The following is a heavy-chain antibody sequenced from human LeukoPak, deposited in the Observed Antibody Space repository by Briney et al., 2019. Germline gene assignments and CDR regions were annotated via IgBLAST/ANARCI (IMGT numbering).Heavy chain of an antibody. D-gene: IGHD3-10*01. J-gene: IGHJ4*02. CDR1: GFTFSDYY. Sequence: GGSLRLSCTASGFTFSDYYMSWIRQAPGKGLEWIAYIASGGSPIHYADSVKGRFTISRDNSKSTLYLQMNNLRAEDTAVYYCARAIYGSGSYYPHWGFDYWGQGTLVTVSS. V-gene: IGHV3-11*04. CDR2: IASGGSPI. CDR3: ARAIYGSGSYYPHWGFDY.